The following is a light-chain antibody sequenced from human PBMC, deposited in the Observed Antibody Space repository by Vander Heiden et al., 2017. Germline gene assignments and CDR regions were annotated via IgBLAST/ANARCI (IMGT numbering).Light chain of an antibody. CDR1: QSVSSY. CDR2: DAS. CDR3: QQRSNWPLIT. J-gene: IGKJ5*01. V-gene: IGKV3-11*01. Sequence: LTQSPATLSLSPGERATLSCRASQSVSSYLAWYQQKPGQAPRLLIYDASNRATGIPARFSGSGSGTDFTLTISSLEPEDFAVYYCQQRSNWPLITFGQGTRLEIK.